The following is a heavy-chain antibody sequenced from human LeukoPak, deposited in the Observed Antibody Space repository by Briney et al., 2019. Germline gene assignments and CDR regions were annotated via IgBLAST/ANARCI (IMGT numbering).Heavy chain of an antibody. CDR2: ITPNADRA. CDR1: GFTFGSYG. V-gene: IGHV3-23*01. J-gene: IGHJ1*01. CDR3: AIMHGYYDGSGYWVQ. Sequence: QSGGSLRLSCAASGFTFGSYGMSWVRQAPGRGLEWVSFITPNADRASYADSVEGRFTISRDNPGNTLYMQMNSLRDEDTAVYYCAIMHGYYDGSGYWVQWGQGTLVTVSS. D-gene: IGHD3-22*01.